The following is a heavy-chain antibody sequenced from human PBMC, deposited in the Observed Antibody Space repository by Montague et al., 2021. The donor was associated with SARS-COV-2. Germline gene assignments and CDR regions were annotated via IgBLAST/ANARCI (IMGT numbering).Heavy chain of an antibody. V-gene: IGHV3-48*04. CDR3: ARDTRCSGLPFY. CDR1: GFTFSSFN. J-gene: IGHJ4*02. Sequence: SRRLSLAASGFTFSSFNMTWVRQAPGKGLEWLSYINTDNSAKYYADSVKGRFTISRDNAKNSLYLQLNNLRAEDTAVYYCARDTRCSGLPFYWGQGTLVIVSS. CDR2: INTDNSAK. D-gene: IGHD6-19*01.